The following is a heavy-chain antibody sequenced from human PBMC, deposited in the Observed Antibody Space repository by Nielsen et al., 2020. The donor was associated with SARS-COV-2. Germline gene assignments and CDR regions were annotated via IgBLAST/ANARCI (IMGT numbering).Heavy chain of an antibody. J-gene: IGHJ6*02. Sequence: WVRQAPGQGLEWMGWMNPNSGNTGYAQKFQGRVTMTRNTSISTAYMELSSLRSEDTAVYYCARHNSPTIFGVVIETSGMDVWGQGTTVTVS. CDR3: ARHNSPTIFGVVIETSGMDV. D-gene: IGHD3-3*01. CDR2: MNPNSGNT. V-gene: IGHV1-8*01.